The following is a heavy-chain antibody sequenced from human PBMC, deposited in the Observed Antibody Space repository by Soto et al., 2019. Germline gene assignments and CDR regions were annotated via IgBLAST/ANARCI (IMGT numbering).Heavy chain of an antibody. Sequence: EVQLLESGGGLVQPGGSLRLSCTVSGVTFSNYAMNWVRQAPGKGLEWVSSLSGSGGTTYYADSVKGRFIISRDNSKNTLYLLMSGLRAEDTALYYCAKQRADYGSGADTFYFDSWGQGALVTVSS. D-gene: IGHD3-10*01. CDR2: LSGSGGTT. CDR1: GVTFSNYA. V-gene: IGHV3-23*01. J-gene: IGHJ4*02. CDR3: AKQRADYGSGADTFYFDS.